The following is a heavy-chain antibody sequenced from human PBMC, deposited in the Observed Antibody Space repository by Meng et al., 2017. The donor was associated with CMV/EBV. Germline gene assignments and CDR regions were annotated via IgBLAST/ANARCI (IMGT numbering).Heavy chain of an antibody. CDR3: ARSEWLGQFDY. CDR1: GYTFTSYA. Sequence: SCKASGYTFTSYAMHWVRQAPGQRLEWIGYIYYSGSTNYNPSLKSRVTISVDTSKNQFSLKLSSVTAADTAVYYCARSEWLGQFDYWGQGTLVTVSS. D-gene: IGHD6-19*01. CDR2: IYYSGST. J-gene: IGHJ4*02. V-gene: IGHV4-59*01.